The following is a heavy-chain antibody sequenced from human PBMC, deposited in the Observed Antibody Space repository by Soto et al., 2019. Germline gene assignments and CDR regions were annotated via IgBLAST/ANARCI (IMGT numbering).Heavy chain of an antibody. J-gene: IGHJ4*02. V-gene: IGHV4-4*02. CDR1: SASIIGSGTW. Sequence: QVQLQESGPGLVKPSGTLSLTCAVSSASIIGSGTWWSWVRQPPGRGLEWIGEIYYSGSTNYNPSLKSRVTISVDKSKNQFSLKLNSVTAADTAVYYCARGRGFDYWGQGALVTVSS. CDR2: IYYSGST. CDR3: ARGRGFDY.